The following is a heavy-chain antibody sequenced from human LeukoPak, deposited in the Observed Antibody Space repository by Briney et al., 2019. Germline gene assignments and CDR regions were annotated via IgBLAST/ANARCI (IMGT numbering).Heavy chain of an antibody. D-gene: IGHD2-21*01. CDR2: MNPNSGNT. CDR1: GYTFTSYD. V-gene: IGHV1-8*03. J-gene: IGHJ6*03. Sequence: GASVKVSCKASGYTFTSYDINWVRQATGQGLEWMGWMNPNSGNTGYAQKFQGRVTITRNTSISTAYMELSSLRSEDTAVYYCARDSPPAGYYYYYMDVWGKGTTVTVSS. CDR3: ARDSPPAGYYYYYMDV.